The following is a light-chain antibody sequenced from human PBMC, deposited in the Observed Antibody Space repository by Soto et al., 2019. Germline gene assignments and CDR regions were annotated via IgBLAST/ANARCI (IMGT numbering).Light chain of an antibody. CDR3: MQSQQSPPS. Sequence: DLVMTQSPLSLPVTPGEPASISCSSSQSLLQSNGYNYLDWYLQKPGQSPQLLIYFGSYRASGVPDRFSGSGSGKDFTLKIRRVEAEDVGVYYCMQSQQSPPSFGQGTKEEI. CDR2: FGS. CDR1: QSLLQSNGYNY. V-gene: IGKV2-28*01. J-gene: IGKJ1*01.